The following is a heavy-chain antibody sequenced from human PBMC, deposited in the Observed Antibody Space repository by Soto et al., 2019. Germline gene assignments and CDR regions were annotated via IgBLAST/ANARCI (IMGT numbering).Heavy chain of an antibody. CDR2: MSRDGGTK. J-gene: IGHJ4*02. D-gene: IGHD2-8*02. CDR3: TGEVASGY. CDR1: GFTVSTYG. V-gene: IGHV3-30*03. Sequence: QVQLVESGGGVVQPGRSLRLSCAVSGFTVSTYGMHWVRQDPCQGLEWVAVMSRDGGTKYYEDSVKGRFTISRDNSRNTLFLEMNSLRGDDMAVYYCTGEVASGYWVQGTLVTVSS.